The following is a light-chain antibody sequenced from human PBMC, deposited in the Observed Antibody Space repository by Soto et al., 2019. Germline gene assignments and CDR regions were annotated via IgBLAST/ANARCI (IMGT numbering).Light chain of an antibody. CDR3: QQYGSSPRT. Sequence: EIVLTQSPVTLSLSPGERAALSCRASQSVNSYLAWYQQKPGQAPRLLIYDASDRATGIPARFSGSGSGTDFTLTISRLEPEDFAVYYCQQYGSSPRTFGQGTKVDIK. CDR1: QSVNSY. CDR2: DAS. J-gene: IGKJ1*01. V-gene: IGKV3-20*01.